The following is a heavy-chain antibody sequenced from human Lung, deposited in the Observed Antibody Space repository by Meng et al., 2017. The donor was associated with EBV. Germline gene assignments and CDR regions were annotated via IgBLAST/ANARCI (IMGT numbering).Heavy chain of an antibody. CDR2: INYSGIT. V-gene: IGHV4-34*01. CDR1: GRSFSSSY. Sequence: QGPSQHEGAGLLKPSEHLSLTRGVRGRSFSSSYWSWIRQPPGKGLEWIGQINYSGITNYNPSLKSRVTISVDTSKNQFSLSLNSVTAADTAVYYCARGGTSSAPFDYWGQGTLVTVSS. CDR3: ARGGTSSAPFDY. J-gene: IGHJ4*02. D-gene: IGHD2-2*01.